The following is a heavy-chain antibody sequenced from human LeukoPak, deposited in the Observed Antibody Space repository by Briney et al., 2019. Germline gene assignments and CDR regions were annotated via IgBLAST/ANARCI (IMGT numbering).Heavy chain of an antibody. J-gene: IGHJ5*02. Sequence: SETLSLTCTVSGGSISSGSYYWSWIRQPAGKGLEWIGRIYTSGSTNYNPSLKSRVTISVDTSKNQFSLKLSSVTAADTAVYYCARDIWFDPWGQGTLVTVSS. CDR2: IYTSGST. CDR1: GGSISSGSYY. CDR3: ARDIWFDP. V-gene: IGHV4-61*02.